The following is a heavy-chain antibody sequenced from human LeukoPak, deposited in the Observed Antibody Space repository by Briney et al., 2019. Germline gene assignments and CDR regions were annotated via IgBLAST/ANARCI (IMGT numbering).Heavy chain of an antibody. CDR1: GFTFSSYA. CDR3: ASGCSSASCSPEDY. V-gene: IGHV3-30-3*01. CDR2: ISYDGSNK. D-gene: IGHD2-2*01. Sequence: GGSLRLSCAASGFTFSSYAMHWVRQAPGKGLEWVAVISYDGSNKYYADSVKGRFTISRDNSKNTLYLQMNSLRAEDTAVYYCASGCSSASCSPEDYWGQGTLVTVSS. J-gene: IGHJ4*02.